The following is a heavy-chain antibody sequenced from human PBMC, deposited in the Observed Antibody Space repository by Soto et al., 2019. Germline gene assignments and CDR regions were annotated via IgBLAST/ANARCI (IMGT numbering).Heavy chain of an antibody. J-gene: IGHJ5*02. CDR1: GGSISSSSYY. CDR3: ARHGDIVVVPAADPSYNWFDP. Sequence: SETLSLTCTVSGGSISSSSYYWGWIRQPPGKGLEWIGSIYYSGSTYYNPSLKSRVTISVDTSKNQFSLKLSSVTAADTAVYYCARHGDIVVVPAADPSYNWFDPWGQGTLVTVSS. V-gene: IGHV4-39*01. CDR2: IYYSGST. D-gene: IGHD2-2*01.